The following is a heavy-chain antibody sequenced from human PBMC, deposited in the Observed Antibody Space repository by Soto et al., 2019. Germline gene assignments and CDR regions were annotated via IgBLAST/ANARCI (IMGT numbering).Heavy chain of an antibody. D-gene: IGHD3-10*01. CDR3: VWGGINLPDYFQS. J-gene: IGHJ1*01. Sequence: QVQLVQSGAEVKQPGSSVKVSCKAPGGTFSTFAFHWVRQAPGQGLESMGEIIPLFGKANYAQKFQGRVTFSADRSTPTVFMEVNPLRSDDAGVYDCVWGGINLPDYFQSVCQSTVVTVCS. CDR2: IIPLFGKA. V-gene: IGHV1-69*06. CDR1: GGTFSTFA.